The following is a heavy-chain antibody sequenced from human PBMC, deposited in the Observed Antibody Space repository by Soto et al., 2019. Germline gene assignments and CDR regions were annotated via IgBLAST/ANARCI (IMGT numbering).Heavy chain of an antibody. J-gene: IGHJ6*02. D-gene: IGHD3-3*01. CDR2: IIPIFGTA. CDR3: ARSFWSGYYRVHGMDV. V-gene: IGHV1-69*13. Sequence: SLKVSCKASDVTSRPYAISWGLQATGLGLAWMGRIIPIFGTANYAQKFQGRVTITADESTSTAYMELSSLRSEDTAVYYCARSFWSGYYRVHGMDVWGQGTTVTVSS. CDR1: DVTSRPYA.